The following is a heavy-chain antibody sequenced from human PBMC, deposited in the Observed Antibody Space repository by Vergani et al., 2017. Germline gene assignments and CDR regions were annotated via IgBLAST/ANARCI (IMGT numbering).Heavy chain of an antibody. CDR3: VKDNDYDADGPFDL. Sequence: VEAGGGLVQPGGSLRLSCTASGFTFQAFAFHWVRQVSGRGLEWVSGIDRNYGVKNGNSFEGRCSISRDNAKKAVFLQMNNLRHEDTALYFCVKDNDYDADGPFDLWGRGTLVTVSS. V-gene: IGHV3-9*01. CDR2: IDRNYGVK. D-gene: IGHD3-16*01. J-gene: IGHJ2*01. CDR1: GFTFQAFA.